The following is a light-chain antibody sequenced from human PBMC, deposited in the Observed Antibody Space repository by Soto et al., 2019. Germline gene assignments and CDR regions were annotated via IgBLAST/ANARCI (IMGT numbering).Light chain of an antibody. CDR2: DAS. J-gene: IGKJ1*01. V-gene: IGKV1-5*01. Sequence: DTQITQSPSTLSASLGDTVTLTGLDSQSDNSWMVWYQQNIGKAPNLLIYDASTLESGVPSRFSGSVSGTEFTLTTSSLQPDDFATYYCQQYNSYSPTFGQGTKVDIK. CDR3: QQYNSYSPT. CDR1: QSDNSW.